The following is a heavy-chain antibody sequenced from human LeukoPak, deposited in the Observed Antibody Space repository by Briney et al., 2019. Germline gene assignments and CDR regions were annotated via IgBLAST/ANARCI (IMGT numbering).Heavy chain of an antibody. CDR3: ARVHNPFDILTGYLFDY. CDR1: GFPFSSFS. CDR2: ISSSSSYI. V-gene: IGHV3-21*01. Sequence: GSLKLSCAASGFPFSSFSMNRVRQAPGKGLEWVSSISSSSSYIYYADSVKGRFTISRDNAKNSLYLQMNSLRAEDTAVYYCARVHNPFDILTGYLFDYWGQGTLVTVSS. J-gene: IGHJ4*02. D-gene: IGHD3-9*01.